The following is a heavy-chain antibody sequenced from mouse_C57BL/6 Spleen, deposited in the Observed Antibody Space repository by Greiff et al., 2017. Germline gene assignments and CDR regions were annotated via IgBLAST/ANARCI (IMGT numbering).Heavy chain of an antibody. J-gene: IGHJ3*01. Sequence: EVKVVESGGDLVKPGGSLKLSCAASGFTFSSYGMSWVRQTPDKRLEWVATISSGGSYTYYPDSVKGRFTISRDNAKNTLYLQMSSLKSEDTAMYYCARHSLHYGSSLAWFAYWGQGTLVTVSA. CDR3: ARHSLHYGSSLAWFAY. D-gene: IGHD1-1*01. V-gene: IGHV5-6*01. CDR1: GFTFSSYG. CDR2: ISSGGSYT.